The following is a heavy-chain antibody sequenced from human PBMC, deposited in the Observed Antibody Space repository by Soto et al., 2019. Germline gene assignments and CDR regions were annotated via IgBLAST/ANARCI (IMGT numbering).Heavy chain of an antibody. Sequence: QVQLQQWGAGLLKPSETLSLTCAVYGGSFSGYYWSWIRQPPGKGLEWIGEINHSGSTNYNPSLKSRVTISVDTSKNQFSLKLGSVTAADTAVYYCASGVGIAAAGIDYWGQGTLVTVSS. D-gene: IGHD6-13*01. CDR2: INHSGST. CDR3: ASGVGIAAAGIDY. J-gene: IGHJ4*02. V-gene: IGHV4-34*01. CDR1: GGSFSGYY.